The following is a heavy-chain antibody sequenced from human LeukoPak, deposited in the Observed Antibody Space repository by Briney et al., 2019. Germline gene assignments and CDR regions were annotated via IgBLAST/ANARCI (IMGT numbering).Heavy chain of an antibody. D-gene: IGHD3-22*01. Sequence: GGSLRLSCAASGFTFSSYAMSWVRQAPGKGLEWVSAISGSGGSTYYADSVKGRFTISRDNSKNTLYLQMNSLKTEDTAVYYCRSYDSSSCYFDYWGQGTLVTVSS. J-gene: IGHJ4*02. CDR3: RSYDSSSCYFDY. CDR2: ISGSGGST. CDR1: GFTFSSYA. V-gene: IGHV3-23*01.